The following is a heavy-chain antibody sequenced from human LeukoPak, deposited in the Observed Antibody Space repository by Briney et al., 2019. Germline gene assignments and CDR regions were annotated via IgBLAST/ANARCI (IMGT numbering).Heavy chain of an antibody. CDR2: IIPILGIA. CDR3: ASFRGTTFGAFDI. D-gene: IGHD3-10*02. Sequence: LVKVSCKASGGTFSSYAISWVRQAPGQGLEWMGRIIPILGIANYAQKFQGRVTITADKSTSTAYMELSSLRSEDTAVYYCASFRGTTFGAFDIWGQGTMVTVSS. CDR1: GGTFSSYA. J-gene: IGHJ3*02. V-gene: IGHV1-69*04.